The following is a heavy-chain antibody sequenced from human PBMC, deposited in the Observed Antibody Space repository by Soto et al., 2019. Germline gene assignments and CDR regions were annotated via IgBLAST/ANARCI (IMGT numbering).Heavy chain of an antibody. CDR3: AKSPRSMPYYYFDY. Sequence: GGSLRLSCAASGFTFDDYAMHWVRQAPGKGLEWVSGTSWNSGSIGYADSVKGRFTISRDNAKNSLYLQMNSLRAEDTALYYCAKSPRSMPYYYFDYWGQGTLVTASS. J-gene: IGHJ4*02. CDR2: TSWNSGSI. D-gene: IGHD2-2*01. V-gene: IGHV3-9*01. CDR1: GFTFDDYA.